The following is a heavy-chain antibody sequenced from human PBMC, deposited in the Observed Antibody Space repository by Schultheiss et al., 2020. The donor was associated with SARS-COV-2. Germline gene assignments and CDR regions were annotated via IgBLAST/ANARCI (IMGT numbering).Heavy chain of an antibody. CDR3: ARLREDESYYYYYYYGMDV. J-gene: IGHJ6*02. D-gene: IGHD2-21*01. CDR1: GYTFTSYY. V-gene: IGHV1-46*01. Sequence: ASVKVSCKASGYTFTSYYMHWVRQAPGQGLEWMGIINPSGGSTSYAQKFQGRVTMTRDTSISTAYMELSRLRSDDTAVYYCARLREDESYYYYYYYGMDVWGQGTTVTVSS. CDR2: INPSGGST.